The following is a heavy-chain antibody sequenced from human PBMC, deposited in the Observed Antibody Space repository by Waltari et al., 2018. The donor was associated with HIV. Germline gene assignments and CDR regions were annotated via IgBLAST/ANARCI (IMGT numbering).Heavy chain of an antibody. CDR1: GGSISRRNYY. J-gene: IGHJ6*02. Sequence: QLHLQQSGPGLVNPSETLSLSCTVPGGSISRRNYYWGWTRQPPGMGLVWIGSIYYSGSTYYNPSLKSRVTVSVDTSRNQFSLKLYSVTAADTAVYYCTSGGVGSTEDFYYGMDVWGQGTTVTVSS. V-gene: IGHV4-39*01. CDR2: IYYSGST. CDR3: TSGGVGSTEDFYYGMDV. D-gene: IGHD3-16*01.